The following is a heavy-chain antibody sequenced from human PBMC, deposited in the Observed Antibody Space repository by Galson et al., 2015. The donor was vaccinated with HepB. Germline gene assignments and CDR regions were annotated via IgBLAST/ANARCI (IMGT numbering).Heavy chain of an antibody. CDR3: ASQQWLALYYFDY. CDR1: GFTFSDYY. J-gene: IGHJ4*02. V-gene: IGHV3-11*01. D-gene: IGHD6-19*01. CDR2: ISSSGSTI. Sequence: SLRLSCAASGFTFSDYYMSWIRQAPGEGLEWVSYISSSGSTIYYADSVKGRFTISRDNAKNSLYLQMNSLRAEDTAVYYCASQQWLALYYFDYWGQGTLVTVSS.